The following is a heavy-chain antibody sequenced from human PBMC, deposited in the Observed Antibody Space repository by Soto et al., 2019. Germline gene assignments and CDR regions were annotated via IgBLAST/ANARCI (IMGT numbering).Heavy chain of an antibody. V-gene: IGHV3-30-3*01. CDR1: GFTFSSYA. CDR3: ARGYYYDSSGYLTDAFDI. Sequence: QVQLVESGGGVVKPGRSLSLSCAASGFTFSSYAMHWVRQAPGKGLEWVAVISYDGSNKYYADSVKGRFTISRDNSKNTLYLQMNSLRAEDTAVYYCARGYYYDSSGYLTDAFDIWGQGTMVTVSS. D-gene: IGHD3-22*01. CDR2: ISYDGSNK. J-gene: IGHJ3*02.